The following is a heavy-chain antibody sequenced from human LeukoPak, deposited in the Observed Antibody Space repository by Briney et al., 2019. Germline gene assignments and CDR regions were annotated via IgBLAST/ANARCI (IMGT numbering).Heavy chain of an antibody. Sequence: SETLSLTCAVYGGSISSSNWWSWVRQPPGKGLEWIGEIYHSGSTNYNPSLKSRVTISVDTSKNQFSLKLTSVTAADTAVYYCARGRGIGALPWGAFDIWGQGTMVTVSS. CDR3: ARGRGIGALPWGAFDI. CDR2: IYHSGST. CDR1: GGSISSSNW. D-gene: IGHD3-16*01. V-gene: IGHV4-4*02. J-gene: IGHJ3*02.